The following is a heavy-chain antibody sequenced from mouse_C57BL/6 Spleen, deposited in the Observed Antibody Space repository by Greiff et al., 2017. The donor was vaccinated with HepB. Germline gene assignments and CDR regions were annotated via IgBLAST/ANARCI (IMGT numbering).Heavy chain of an antibody. CDR2: INPSSGYT. CDR1: GYTFTSYT. V-gene: IGHV1-4*01. D-gene: IGHD1-1*01. Sequence: QVHVKQSGAELARPGASVKMSCKASGYTFTSYTMHWVKQRPGQGLEWIGYINPSSGYTKYNQKFKDKATLTADKSSSTAYMQLSSLTSEDSAVYYCARRDTTGYFDVWGTGTTVTVSS. CDR3: ARRDTTGYFDV. J-gene: IGHJ1*03.